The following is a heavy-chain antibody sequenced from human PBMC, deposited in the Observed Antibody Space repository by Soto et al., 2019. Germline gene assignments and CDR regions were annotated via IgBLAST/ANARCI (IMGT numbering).Heavy chain of an antibody. CDR2: IYYSGST. CDR3: ASIPRYCSSTSCYGYYYMDV. CDR1: GGSISSYY. J-gene: IGHJ6*03. V-gene: IGHV4-59*01. Sequence: SSETLSLTCTVSGGSISSYYWSWIRQPPGKGLEWIGYIYYSGSTNYNPSLKSRVTISVDTSKNQFSLKLSSVTAADTAVYYCASIPRYCSSTSCYGYYYMDVWGKGTTVTVSS. D-gene: IGHD2-2*01.